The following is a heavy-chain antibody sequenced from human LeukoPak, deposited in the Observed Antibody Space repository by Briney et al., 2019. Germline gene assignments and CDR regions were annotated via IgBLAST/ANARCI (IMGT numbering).Heavy chain of an antibody. V-gene: IGHV4-59*08. CDR2: IYYSGST. CDR3: ARQGGYSYGSYDP. D-gene: IGHD5-18*01. CDR1: GGSISSYY. J-gene: IGHJ5*02. Sequence: SETLSLTCTVSGGSISSYYWSWIRQPPGKGLEWIGYIYYSGSTNYNPSLKSRVTISVDTSKNQSSLKLSSVTAADTAVYYCARQGGYSYGSYDPWGQGTLVTVSS.